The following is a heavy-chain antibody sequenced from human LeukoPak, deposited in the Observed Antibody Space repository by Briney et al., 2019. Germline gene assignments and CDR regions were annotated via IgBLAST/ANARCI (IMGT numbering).Heavy chain of an antibody. J-gene: IGHJ4*02. CDR1: GFTFSSYG. D-gene: IGHD2-2*03. Sequence: GGSLRLSCAASGFTFSSYGMHWVRQAPGKGLEWVAFIRYDGSNKYYADSVKGRFTISRDNSKNTLYLQMNSLRAEDTAVYYCAKGGDSKLHGYYFYFWGQGTLVTVSS. V-gene: IGHV3-30*02. CDR2: IRYDGSNK. CDR3: AKGGDSKLHGYYFYF.